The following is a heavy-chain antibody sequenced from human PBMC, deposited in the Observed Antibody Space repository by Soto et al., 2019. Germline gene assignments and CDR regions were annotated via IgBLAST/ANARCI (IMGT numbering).Heavy chain of an antibody. CDR1: GYRNTIYL. V-gene: IGHV1-18*01. Sequence: VNLALKTSGYRNTIYLVSRLLITQRKGLEWLGWISTDNGNTNYAQHLQGRVSLTTDTSTSTAYMDLRSLRSDDTAVYYCARDQGITTFGVYSMYYYGMDVWGQGTTVTVSS. J-gene: IGHJ6*02. CDR3: ARDQGITTFGVYSMYYYGMDV. D-gene: IGHD3-3*01. CDR2: ISTDNGNT.